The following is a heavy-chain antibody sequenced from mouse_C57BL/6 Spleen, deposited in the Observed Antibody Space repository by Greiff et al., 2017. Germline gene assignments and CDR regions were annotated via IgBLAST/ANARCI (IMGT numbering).Heavy chain of an antibody. CDR2: IDPETGST. Sequence: QVQLQQSGAELVRPGASVTLSCKASGYTFTDYEMHWVKQTPVHGLEWIGAIDPETGSTAYNQKFKGKAILTADKSSSTAYMELRSLTSEASADYYGTRACDGKDYWGQGTTLTVSS. J-gene: IGHJ2*01. CDR3: TRACDGKDY. V-gene: IGHV1-15*01. CDR1: GYTFTDYE.